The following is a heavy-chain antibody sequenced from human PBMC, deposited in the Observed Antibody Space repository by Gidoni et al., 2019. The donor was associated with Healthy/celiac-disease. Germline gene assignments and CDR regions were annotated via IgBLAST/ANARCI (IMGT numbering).Heavy chain of an antibody. D-gene: IGHD3-22*01. CDR2: VNHSGST. J-gene: IGHJ4*02. Sequence: QVQLQQWGAGLLKPSEALSLTCAVCGGSFSGYYWSWIRQPPGKGLEWIGEVNHSGSTNYNPSLKSRVTISVDTSKNQFSLKLSSVTAADTAVYYCARGGAYDSRFNYFDYWGQGTLVTVSS. V-gene: IGHV4-34*01. CDR1: GGSFSGYY. CDR3: ARGGAYDSRFNYFDY.